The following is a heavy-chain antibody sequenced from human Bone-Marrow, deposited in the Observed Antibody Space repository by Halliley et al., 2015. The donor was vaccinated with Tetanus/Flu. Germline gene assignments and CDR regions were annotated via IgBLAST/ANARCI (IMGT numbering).Heavy chain of an antibody. V-gene: IGHV3-30*18. D-gene: IGHD3-22*01. Sequence: AASGFIFNKYGMHWVRQAPGKGLEWVAVISFDGSDKHYADSVKGRFTISRDNSKNTLFLQMNSLRREDTAVYYCAKNEDDYDNSDHIYWGQGTLVTVSS. CDR1: GFIFNKYG. J-gene: IGHJ4*02. CDR3: AKNEDDYDNSDHIY. CDR2: ISFDGSDK.